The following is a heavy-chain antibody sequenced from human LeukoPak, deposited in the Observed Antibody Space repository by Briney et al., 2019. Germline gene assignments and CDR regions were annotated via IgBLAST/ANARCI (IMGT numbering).Heavy chain of an antibody. Sequence: SQTLSLTCTVSGGSISSGGYYWSWIRQHPGKGLEWIGYIYYSGSTYYNPSLKSRVTISVDTSKNQFSLKLSSVTAADTAVYYCARVSGSYYRTAGYYFDYWGQGTLVTVSS. V-gene: IGHV4-31*03. D-gene: IGHD1-26*01. CDR3: ARVSGSYYRTAGYYFDY. J-gene: IGHJ4*02. CDR1: GGSISSGGYY. CDR2: IYYSGST.